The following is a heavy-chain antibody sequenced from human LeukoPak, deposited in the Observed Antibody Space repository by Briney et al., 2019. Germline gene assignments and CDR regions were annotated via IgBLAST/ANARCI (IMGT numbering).Heavy chain of an antibody. CDR3: AKEKLRYYDY. Sequence: GGSLRLSCEASGFTFSTYVKSWVRQAPGKGLECVSSISGSGGTTYCADSVKGRFTISRDNSKNTVYLQMSSLTVEDTAIYYCAKEKLRYYDYWGQGALVTVSS. D-gene: IGHD3-16*01. CDR2: ISGSGGTT. V-gene: IGHV3-23*01. J-gene: IGHJ4*02. CDR1: GFTFSTYV.